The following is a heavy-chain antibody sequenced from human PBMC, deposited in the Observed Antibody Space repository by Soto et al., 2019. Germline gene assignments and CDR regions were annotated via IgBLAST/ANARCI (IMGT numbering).Heavy chain of an antibody. CDR3: AAQVGIAVADSFDH. CDR2: ISYEGSNK. V-gene: IGHV3-30*03. D-gene: IGHD6-19*01. Sequence: QVQLVESGGGVVQPGRSLRLSCAASGFTFSSYGMHWVRQAPGKGLEWVAVISYEGSNKYYADSVKGRFTISRDNSKNTLYLQMNSLRAEDTAVYYCAAQVGIAVADSFDHWGQGTLVTVSS. CDR1: GFTFSSYG. J-gene: IGHJ4*02.